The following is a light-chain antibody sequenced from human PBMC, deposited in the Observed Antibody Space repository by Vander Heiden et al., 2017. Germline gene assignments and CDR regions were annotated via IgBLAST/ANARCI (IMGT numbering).Light chain of an antibody. V-gene: IGLV2-14*01. CDR3: SSYTSSATFV. J-gene: IGLJ1*01. Sequence: QSALTQPASVSGSPGQSITISCTGTSRDVGYYNFVSWYQQNPGKAPKLMIYDVSNRPSGVSNRFSGSKSGNTASLTISGLQAEDEADYYCSSYTSSATFVFGTGTKV. CDR2: DVS. CDR1: SRDVGYYNF.